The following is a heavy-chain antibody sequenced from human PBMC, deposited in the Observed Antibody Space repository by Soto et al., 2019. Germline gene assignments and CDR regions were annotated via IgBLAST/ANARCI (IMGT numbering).Heavy chain of an antibody. J-gene: IGHJ4*02. CDR3: ARDPLYSGYDFKEEYFDY. Sequence: GASVKVSCKASGGTFSSYTISWVRQAPGQGLEWMGRIIPILGIANYAQKFQGRVTITADKSTSTAYMELSSLRSEDTAVYYCARDPLYSGYDFKEEYFDYWGQGTLVTVSS. D-gene: IGHD5-12*01. V-gene: IGHV1-69*04. CDR1: GGTFSSYT. CDR2: IIPILGIA.